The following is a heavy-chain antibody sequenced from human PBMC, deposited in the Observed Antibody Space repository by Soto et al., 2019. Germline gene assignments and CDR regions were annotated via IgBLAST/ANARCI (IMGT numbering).Heavy chain of an antibody. CDR1: GFGVSNNY. Sequence: EVQLVESGGGLVQPGGSLRLSCAASGFGVSNNYMSWVRQAPGKGLEWVSAINSGGNTYYADSVKGRFTISRDNSKNTVYLQMNSVGAEDTAVYCCARGGDSYGSGEYYSYGMDVWGQGTTVTVSS. D-gene: IGHD5-18*01. V-gene: IGHV3-66*01. J-gene: IGHJ6*02. CDR3: ARGGDSYGSGEYYSYGMDV. CDR2: INSGGNT.